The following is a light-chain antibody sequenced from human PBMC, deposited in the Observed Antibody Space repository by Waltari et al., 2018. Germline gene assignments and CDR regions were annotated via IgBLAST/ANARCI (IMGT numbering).Light chain of an antibody. Sequence: ERVMTQSPATLSVSPGETATLSCRASQSASTNLAWYQQKAGQAPWLLIYDASIRATGVPARFSGSGAGTEFTLTITGLQSEDFAVYYCQQYNNWLYTFGQGTKLEIK. V-gene: IGKV3-15*01. CDR3: QQYNNWLYT. CDR2: DAS. J-gene: IGKJ2*01. CDR1: QSASTN.